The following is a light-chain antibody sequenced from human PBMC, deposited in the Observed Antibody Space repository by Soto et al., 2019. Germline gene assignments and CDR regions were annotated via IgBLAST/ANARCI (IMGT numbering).Light chain of an antibody. CDR1: QSVSNNY. Sequence: EVVLTQSPGTLSLSPGERATLSCRASQSVSNNYFAWYQQKPGQAPRLLIFGSSDRATGIPDRSSGSGSGTDFTLTNSRLEPEDFAVYYCQQYGSSPPYTFGQGTKLEIK. V-gene: IGKV3-20*01. CDR3: QQYGSSPPYT. CDR2: GSS. J-gene: IGKJ2*01.